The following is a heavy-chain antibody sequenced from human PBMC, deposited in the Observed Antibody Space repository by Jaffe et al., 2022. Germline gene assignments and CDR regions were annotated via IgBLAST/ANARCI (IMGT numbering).Heavy chain of an antibody. V-gene: IGHV2-5*02. CDR1: GFSLSTSGVG. J-gene: IGHJ4*02. D-gene: IGHD6-13*01. CDR3: AHRPPWGSSSWYAFFAY. CDR2: IYWDDDK. Sequence: QITLKESGPTLVKPTQTLTLTCTFSGFSLSTSGVGVGWIRQPPGKALEWLALIYWDDDKRYSPSLKSRLTITKDTSKNQVVLTMTNMDPVDTATYYCAHRPPWGSSSWYAFFAYWGQGTLVTVSS.